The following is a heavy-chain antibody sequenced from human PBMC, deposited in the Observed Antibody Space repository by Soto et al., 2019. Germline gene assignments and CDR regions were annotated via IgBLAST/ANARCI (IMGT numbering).Heavy chain of an antibody. CDR2: ISWNGDET. V-gene: IGHV3-9*01. J-gene: IGHJ4*02. D-gene: IGHD1-26*01. CDR1: GFRFDDSA. Sequence: EVQLVESGGRLIKPGRSLRLSCAASGFRFDDSAMHWVRQAPGKGLEWVSGISWNGDETAYAGFVKGRFAISRDNARNSLSLQMNSLRPEDTALYYCVKEGVYSMGSFDFWGQGTLVTVSS. CDR3: VKEGVYSMGSFDF.